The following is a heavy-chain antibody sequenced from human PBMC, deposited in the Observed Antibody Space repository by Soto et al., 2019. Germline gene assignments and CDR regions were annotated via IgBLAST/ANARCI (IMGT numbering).Heavy chain of an antibody. CDR2: INAGNGNT. CDR3: AREGGSGSYHYYYGMDV. D-gene: IGHD3-10*01. Sequence: ASVKVSCKASGYTFTSYAMHWVRQAPGQRLEWMGWINAGNGNTKYSQKFQGRVTITRDTSASTAYMELSSLRSEDTAVYYCAREGGSGSYHYYYGMDVWRQGTTVTVSS. CDR1: GYTFTSYA. V-gene: IGHV1-3*01. J-gene: IGHJ6*02.